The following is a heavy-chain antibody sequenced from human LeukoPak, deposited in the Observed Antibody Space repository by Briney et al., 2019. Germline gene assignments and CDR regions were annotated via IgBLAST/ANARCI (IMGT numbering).Heavy chain of an antibody. J-gene: IGHJ4*02. D-gene: IGHD5-18*01. CDR1: GFTFGDYA. Sequence: GGSLRLSCAASGFTFGDYAMHWVRQALGKGLEWVSGISWNSGSIGYADSVKGRFTISRDNAKNSLFLQMNSLRPEDTALYYCAKDEGIQVWTYAAVYWGQGTLVTVSS. CDR2: ISWNSGSI. V-gene: IGHV3-9*01. CDR3: AKDEGIQVWTYAAVY.